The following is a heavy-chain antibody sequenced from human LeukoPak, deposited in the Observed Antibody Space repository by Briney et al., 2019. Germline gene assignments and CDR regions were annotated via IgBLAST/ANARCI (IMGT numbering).Heavy chain of an antibody. V-gene: IGHV4-30-4*01. Sequence: SETLSLTCTVSGGSISSGDYYWSWIRQAPGKGLEWIAYMYYSGSTYYNPSLKSRVTMSADTSKNQLSLKLSSVTAADTAVYYCARPYYYDSRIDPWGQGILVTVSS. CDR3: ARPYYYDSRIDP. D-gene: IGHD3-22*01. CDR2: MYYSGST. CDR1: GGSISSGDYY. J-gene: IGHJ5*02.